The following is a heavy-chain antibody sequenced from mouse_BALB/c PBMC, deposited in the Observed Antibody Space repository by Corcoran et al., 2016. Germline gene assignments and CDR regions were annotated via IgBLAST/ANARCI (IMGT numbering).Heavy chain of an antibody. J-gene: IGHJ3*01. V-gene: IGHV1-26*01. CDR2: VNPNNGGT. D-gene: IGHD1-2*01. CDR3: LLLRLAWFAY. Sequence: EVQLQQSGPELVKPGASVKISGKASGYTFTDYYMNWVKQSHGKSLEWIGLVNPNNGGTSYNQKFKGKATLTVDKSSSTAYMELRSLTSEDSAVYYCLLLRLAWFAYWGQGTLVTVSA. CDR1: GYTFTDYY.